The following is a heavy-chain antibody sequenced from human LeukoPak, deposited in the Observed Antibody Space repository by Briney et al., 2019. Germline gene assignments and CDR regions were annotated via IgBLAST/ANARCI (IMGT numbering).Heavy chain of an antibody. Sequence: SETLSLTCTVSGDSISDYYWSWFRQPPGKGLEWIGYIYYTGSTNYSPSLKSRVTISVDTSKIHFSLKLNSVTAADTAVYYCARDRGYSYGYSFDMWGQGTMVTVSS. V-gene: IGHV4-59*01. CDR2: IYYTGST. D-gene: IGHD5-18*01. CDR3: ARDRGYSYGYSFDM. CDR1: GDSISDYY. J-gene: IGHJ3*02.